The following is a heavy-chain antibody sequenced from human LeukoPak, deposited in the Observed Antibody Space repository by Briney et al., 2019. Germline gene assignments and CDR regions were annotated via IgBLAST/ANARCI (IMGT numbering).Heavy chain of an antibody. J-gene: IGHJ4*02. CDR1: GFTVSSNY. V-gene: IGHV3-66*01. CDR3: AREVGSYYYDSSGFDY. Sequence: GGSLRLSCAASGFTVSSNYMSWVRQAPGKGLEWVSVIYSGGSTYYADSVKGRFTISRDNSKNTLYLQMNSLRAEDTAVYYCAREVGSYYYDSSGFDYWGQGTLVTVSS. CDR2: IYSGGST. D-gene: IGHD3-22*01.